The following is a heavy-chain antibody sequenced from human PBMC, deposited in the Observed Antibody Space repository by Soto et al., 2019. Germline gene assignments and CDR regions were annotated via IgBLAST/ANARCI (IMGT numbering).Heavy chain of an antibody. CDR1: GFTFSSYA. Sequence: EVQLLESGGGLVQPGGSLRLSCAASGFTFSSYAMSWVRQAPGKGLEWVSSISASGGSTYYADSVKGRFTISRDNSKNTLFLQMNSLRAEDTAVYYCANKGGIQPQYFFDCWGQGTLVTVSS. CDR3: ANKGGIQPQYFFDC. D-gene: IGHD5-18*01. V-gene: IGHV3-23*01. J-gene: IGHJ4*02. CDR2: ISASGGST.